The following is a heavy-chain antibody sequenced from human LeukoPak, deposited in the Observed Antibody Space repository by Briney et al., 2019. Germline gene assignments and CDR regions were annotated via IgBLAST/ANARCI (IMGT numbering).Heavy chain of an antibody. CDR1: GFTFSNYG. Sequence: PGRSLRPSCTASGFTFSNYGMHWVRQAPGKGLEWVAVIWYDGSNKYYADSVKGRFTISRDNSNNMLYLQMNSLRAEDTAVYYCARELTPDYGDLYYYYSMDVWGQGTTVTVSS. CDR2: IWYDGSNK. J-gene: IGHJ6*02. D-gene: IGHD4-17*01. CDR3: ARELTPDYGDLYYYYSMDV. V-gene: IGHV3-33*01.